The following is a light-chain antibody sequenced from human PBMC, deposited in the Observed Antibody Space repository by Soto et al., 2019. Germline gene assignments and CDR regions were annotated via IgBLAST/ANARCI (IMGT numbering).Light chain of an antibody. CDR3: RQHNSFPIT. V-gene: IGKV1-9*01. CDR1: QGISSY. J-gene: IGKJ5*01. Sequence: DIQLTQSPFFLSASVGDRVTITCRASQGISSYLVWYQQKAGKAPKSLIYAASTFQSGVPSRFSGSGSGTEFTLTISSLQPEDSATYYCRQHNSFPITFGQGTRLDIK. CDR2: AAS.